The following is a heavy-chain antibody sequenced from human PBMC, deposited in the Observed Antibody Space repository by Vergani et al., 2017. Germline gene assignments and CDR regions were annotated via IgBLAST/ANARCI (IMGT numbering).Heavy chain of an antibody. D-gene: IGHD6-6*01. CDR1: GFSLSISGMC. CDR2: IDWDDDK. Sequence: QVTLRESGPALVKPTQTLTLTCTFSGFSLSISGMCVSWIRQPPGKALEWLALIDWDDDKYYSTSLKTRLTISKDTSKNQVVLTMTNMDPVDTATYYCARMQQLVQVHDYWGQGTLVTVSS. V-gene: IGHV2-70*01. CDR3: ARMQQLVQVHDY. J-gene: IGHJ4*02.